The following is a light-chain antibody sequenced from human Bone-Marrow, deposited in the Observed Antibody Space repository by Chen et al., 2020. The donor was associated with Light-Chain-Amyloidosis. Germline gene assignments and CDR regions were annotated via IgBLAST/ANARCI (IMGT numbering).Light chain of an antibody. CDR3: QHYDSSQYT. CDR2: KAS. CDR1: QKISRW. Sequence: DIQMTQSPSTLSASVGDRVTITCRASQKISRWLAWHQQKPGKAPKLLIYKASSLESGVPSRFSGRGSGTEFTLTISSLQPDDFATYYCQHYDSSQYTFGQGTKLEI. J-gene: IGKJ2*01. V-gene: IGKV1-5*03.